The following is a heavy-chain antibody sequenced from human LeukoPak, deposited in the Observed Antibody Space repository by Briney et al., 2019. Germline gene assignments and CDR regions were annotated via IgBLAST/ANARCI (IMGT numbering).Heavy chain of an antibody. CDR1: GYSFSNYW. J-gene: IGHJ4*02. Sequence: GESLKISCKGFGYSFSNYWIAWVRQMPGKGLEWMGIIYPGDSDTRYSPSFQGQVTISADKSISTAYLQWSSLKASDTAMYYCASGYSYGTLDYWGQGTLVTVSS. CDR3: ASGYSYGTLDY. V-gene: IGHV5-51*01. CDR2: IYPGDSDT. D-gene: IGHD5-18*01.